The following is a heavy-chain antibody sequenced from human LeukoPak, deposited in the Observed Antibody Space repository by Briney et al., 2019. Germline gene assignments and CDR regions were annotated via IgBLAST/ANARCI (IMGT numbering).Heavy chain of an antibody. Sequence: PGGSLRLSCAASGFTFSSYSMNWVRQAPGKGLEWVSYIGVGSSTKYYGDSVKGRFTISRDDAKNSVYLQMNSLRAEDTAVYYCARVTLWGSGSYLAYYYMDVWGKGTTVTVSS. CDR2: IGVGSSTK. CDR3: ARVTLWGSGSYLAYYYMDV. V-gene: IGHV3-48*01. CDR1: GFTFSSYS. D-gene: IGHD3-10*01. J-gene: IGHJ6*03.